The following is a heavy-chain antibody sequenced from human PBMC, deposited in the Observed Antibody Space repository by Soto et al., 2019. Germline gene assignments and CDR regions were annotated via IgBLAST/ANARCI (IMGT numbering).Heavy chain of an antibody. CDR3: ARGSSTNYYYYYYMDV. CDR1: GGSISSYY. D-gene: IGHD2-2*01. J-gene: IGHJ6*03. Sequence: PSETLSLTCTVSGGSISSYYWSWIRQPPGKGLEWIGYIYYSGSTNYTPSLKSRVTISVDTSKNQFSLKLSSVTAADTAVYYCARGSSTNYYYYYYMDVWGKGTKVTVSS. V-gene: IGHV4-59*01. CDR2: IYYSGST.